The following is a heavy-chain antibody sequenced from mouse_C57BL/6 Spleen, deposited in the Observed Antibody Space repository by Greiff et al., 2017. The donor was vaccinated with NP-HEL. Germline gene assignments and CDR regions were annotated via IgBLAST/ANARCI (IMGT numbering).Heavy chain of an antibody. V-gene: IGHV14-4*01. Sequence: EVQLQQSGAELVRPGASVKLSCTASGFNIKDDYMHWVKQRPEQGLEWIGWIDPENGDTEYASKFQGKATITADTSSNTAYLQLSSLTSEDTAVYYCTFYGSSLAWLAYWGQGTLVTVSA. D-gene: IGHD1-1*01. CDR3: TFYGSSLAWLAY. CDR2: IDPENGDT. CDR1: GFNIKDDY. J-gene: IGHJ3*01.